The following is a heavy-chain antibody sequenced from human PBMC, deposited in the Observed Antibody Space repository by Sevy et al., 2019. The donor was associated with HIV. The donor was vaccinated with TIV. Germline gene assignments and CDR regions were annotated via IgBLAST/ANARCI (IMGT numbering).Heavy chain of an antibody. CDR3: ARAGNSGSYQGYFDS. D-gene: IGHD1-26*01. CDR1: GGSISNYY. J-gene: IGHJ4*02. Sequence: AETLSLTCIVSGGSISNYYWNWIRQPPGKELERVGLIYNTGFTNYNPALKGRVTISVDTSKNQFSLRLSSLTAADTAVYFCARAGNSGSYQGYFDSWGQGTQVFVSS. CDR2: IYNTGFT. V-gene: IGHV4-59*01.